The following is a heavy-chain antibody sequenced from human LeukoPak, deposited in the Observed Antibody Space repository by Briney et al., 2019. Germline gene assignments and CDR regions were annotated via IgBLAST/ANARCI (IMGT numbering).Heavy chain of an antibody. V-gene: IGHV4-61*02. J-gene: IGHJ4*02. D-gene: IGHD4-17*01. CDR2: IYTSGST. Sequence: SETLSLTCTVSGGSISSGSYYWSWIRQPAGKGLEWIGRIYTSGSTNYNPSLKSRVTISVDTSKNQFSLKLSSVTAADTAVYYCAREPYGDYGFDYWGQGTLVTVSS. CDR1: GGSISSGSYY. CDR3: AREPYGDYGFDY.